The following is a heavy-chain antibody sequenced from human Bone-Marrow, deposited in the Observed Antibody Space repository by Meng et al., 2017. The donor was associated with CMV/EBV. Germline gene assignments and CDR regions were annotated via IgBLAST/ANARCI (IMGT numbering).Heavy chain of an antibody. CDR2: ISSSSSYI. Sequence: GESLKISCAASGFTFSSYSMNWVRQAPGKGLEWVSSISSSSSYIYYADSVKGRFTISRDNAKNSLYLQMNSLRAEDTAVYYCATSSTIFGVPSWGQGTLVTVSS. D-gene: IGHD3-3*01. V-gene: IGHV3-21*01. J-gene: IGHJ5*02. CDR1: GFTFSSYS. CDR3: ATSSTIFGVPS.